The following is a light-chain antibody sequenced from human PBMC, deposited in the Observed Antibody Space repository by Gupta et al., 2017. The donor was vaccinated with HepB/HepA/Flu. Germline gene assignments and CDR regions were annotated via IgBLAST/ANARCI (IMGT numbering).Light chain of an antibody. CDR1: SSDVGADNY. J-gene: IGLJ2*01. Sequence: QSALTQTASVSGSPGPSIPISCTCTSSDVGADNYDSWYQQHPAKDHKLMIYDVNNRPSGVSNRFSGSESGNTASLTISGFQAEDEAYYYCSSYTSSSTLFGGGTKLTVL. V-gene: IGLV2-14*03. CDR3: SSYTSSSTL. CDR2: DVN.